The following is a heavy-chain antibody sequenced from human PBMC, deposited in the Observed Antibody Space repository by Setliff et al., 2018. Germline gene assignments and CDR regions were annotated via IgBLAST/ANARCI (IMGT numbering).Heavy chain of an antibody. CDR3: ATDKMAVAGTGFDP. CDR2: IDPEDGET. Sequence: GASVKVSCKVSGYTLTELSMHWVRQAPGQGLEWMGGIDPEDGETIYAQKFQGRVTMTEDTSTDTAYMELSSLRSEDTAVYYCATDKMAVAGTGFDPWGQGTLVTVSS. J-gene: IGHJ5*02. CDR1: GYTLTELS. D-gene: IGHD6-19*01. V-gene: IGHV1-24*01.